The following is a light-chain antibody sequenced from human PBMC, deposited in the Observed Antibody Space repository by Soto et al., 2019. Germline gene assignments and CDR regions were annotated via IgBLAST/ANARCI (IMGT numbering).Light chain of an antibody. J-gene: IGKJ1*01. Sequence: EIVLTQSPGTLSLSPGERATVSCRASQTISGTYLAWYQQKPGQAPRLLIYSSSSRAAGVSDRFSGSGSGTDFTLTISRMEPEDFAVYYCQQFSSTPSWTFGQGTKVDIK. CDR2: SSS. CDR3: QQFSSTPSWT. V-gene: IGKV3-20*01. CDR1: QTISGTY.